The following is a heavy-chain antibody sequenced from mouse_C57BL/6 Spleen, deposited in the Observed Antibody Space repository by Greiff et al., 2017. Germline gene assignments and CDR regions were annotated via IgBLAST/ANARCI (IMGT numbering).Heavy chain of an antibody. CDR1: GYTFTSYW. V-gene: IGHV1-55*01. CDR3: ARWVYGSSCYFDV. CDR2: IYPGSGST. Sequence: VQLQQPGAELVKPGASVKMSCKASGYTFTSYWITWVKQRPGQGLEWIGEIYPGSGSTNYNEKFKSKATLTVDTSSSTAYMQLSSLTSEDSAVYYCARWVYGSSCYFDVWGTGTTVTVSS. D-gene: IGHD1-1*01. J-gene: IGHJ1*03.